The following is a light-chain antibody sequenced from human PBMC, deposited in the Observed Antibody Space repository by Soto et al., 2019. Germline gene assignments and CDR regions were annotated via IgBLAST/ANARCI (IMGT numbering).Light chain of an antibody. CDR2: STS. Sequence: DIQMTQSPSSLSAYVGAIVTITRRASQSISNHLNWYQQKPGKAPKLLIYSTSTLQRGVPSRFSGSGSGTDFPLTISSLQPEDFATYYCQQSYTTPWKFGKGTKVDIK. CDR3: QQSYTTPWK. CDR1: QSISNH. J-gene: IGKJ1*01. V-gene: IGKV1-39*01.